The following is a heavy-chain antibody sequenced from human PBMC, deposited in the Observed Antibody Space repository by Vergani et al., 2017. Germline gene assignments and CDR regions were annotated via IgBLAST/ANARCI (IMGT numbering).Heavy chain of an antibody. D-gene: IGHD2-2*01. CDR2: ISAYNGNT. Sequence: QVQLVQSGAEVKKPGASVKVSCKASGYTFTSYGISWVRQAPGQGLEWMGWISAYNGNTNYAQKLQGRVTMTTDTSTSTAYMELRSLRSDDTAVYYCARDPLGYCSSTSCSHYYYYYYMDVWGKGTTVTVSS. V-gene: IGHV1-18*01. J-gene: IGHJ6*03. CDR1: GYTFTSYG. CDR3: ARDPLGYCSSTSCSHYYYYYYMDV.